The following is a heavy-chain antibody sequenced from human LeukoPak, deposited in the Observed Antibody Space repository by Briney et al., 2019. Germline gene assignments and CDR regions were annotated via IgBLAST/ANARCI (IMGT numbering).Heavy chain of an antibody. CDR1: GFTFSSYA. Sequence: GGSLRLPCAASGFTFSSYAMSWVRQARGKGLEWVSTISGSGGNTYYADSVKGRFTISRDNSKNTLSLQMNSLRVEDTAVYYCAGGNYGMDVWGQGTTVTVSS. CDR2: ISGSGGNT. CDR3: AGGNYGMDV. V-gene: IGHV3-23*01. D-gene: IGHD1-26*01. J-gene: IGHJ6*02.